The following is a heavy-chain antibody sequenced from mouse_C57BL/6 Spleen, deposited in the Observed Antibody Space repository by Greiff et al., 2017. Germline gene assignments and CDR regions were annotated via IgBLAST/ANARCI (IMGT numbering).Heavy chain of an antibody. CDR2: ILPGSGST. CDR3: ARYGSSSFAD. V-gene: IGHV1-9*01. J-gene: IGHJ3*01. Sequence: QVQLKESGAELMKPGASVKISCKATGYTFTGYWIEWVKQRPGHGLEWIGEILPGSGSTNSNEKFKGKATVTADTSSNTADMQLISLTTEDSDIYYCARYGSSSFADWDQGTLVTVSA. CDR1: GYTFTGYW. D-gene: IGHD2-1*01.